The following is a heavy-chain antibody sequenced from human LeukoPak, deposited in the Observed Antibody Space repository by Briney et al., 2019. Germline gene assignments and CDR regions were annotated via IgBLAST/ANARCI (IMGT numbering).Heavy chain of an antibody. J-gene: IGHJ4*02. D-gene: IGHD1-26*01. CDR2: ISYDGSNK. Sequence: GGSLRLSCAASGFTFSSYGMHWVRQAPGKGLEWVAVISYDGSNKYYADSVKGRFTISRDNSKNALYLQMNSLRAEDTAVYYCAKDEGRVAAPKGLDYWGQGTLVTVSS. CDR3: AKDEGRVAAPKGLDY. CDR1: GFTFSSYG. V-gene: IGHV3-30*18.